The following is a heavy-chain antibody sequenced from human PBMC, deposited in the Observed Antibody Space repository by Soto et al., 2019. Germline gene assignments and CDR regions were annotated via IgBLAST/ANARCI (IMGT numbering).Heavy chain of an antibody. CDR2: ISSSSSTI. Sequence: GGSLRLSCAASGFTFSSHSMNWVRQAPGKGLEWVSYISSSSSTIYYADSVKGRFTISRDNAKNSLYLQMNSLRAEDTAVYYCARDQLYYNDISGRPLNAFDVWGQGTMVTVSS. V-gene: IGHV3-48*01. D-gene: IGHD3-22*01. CDR1: GFTFSSHS. J-gene: IGHJ3*01. CDR3: ARDQLYYNDISGRPLNAFDV.